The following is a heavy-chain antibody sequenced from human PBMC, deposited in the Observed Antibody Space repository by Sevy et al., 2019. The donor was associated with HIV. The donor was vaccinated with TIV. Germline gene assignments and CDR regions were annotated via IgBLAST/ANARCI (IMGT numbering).Heavy chain of an antibody. CDR3: ARLSPSRPNDFWSGYYYYMDV. D-gene: IGHD3-3*01. CDR2: IYYSGST. J-gene: IGHJ6*03. V-gene: IGHV4-39*01. CDR1: GGSISSSSYY. Sequence: SEILSLTCTVSGGSISSSSYYWGWIRQPPGKGLEWIGSIYYSGSTYYNASLKSRVTISVDTSKNQFSLKLSSVTAADTAVYYCARLSPSRPNDFWSGYYYYMDVWGKGTTVTVSS.